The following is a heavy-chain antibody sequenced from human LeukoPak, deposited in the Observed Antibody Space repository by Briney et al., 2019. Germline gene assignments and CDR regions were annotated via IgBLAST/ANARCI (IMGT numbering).Heavy chain of an antibody. V-gene: IGHV3-7*01. J-gene: IGHJ4*02. Sequence: GGSLRLSCTASGFTFSNFWMGWVRQAPGEGLEWVANIKQDGSEKYYVDSVKGRFTISRDNAKNSLYLQMNSLRAEDTAVYYCARSRNPSIRHYFDYWGQGTLVTVSS. CDR3: ARSRNPSIRHYFDY. D-gene: IGHD1-14*01. CDR1: GFTFSNFW. CDR2: IKQDGSEK.